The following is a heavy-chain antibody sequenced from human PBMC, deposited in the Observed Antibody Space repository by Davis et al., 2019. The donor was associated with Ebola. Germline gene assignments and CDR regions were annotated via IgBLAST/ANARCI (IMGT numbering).Heavy chain of an antibody. D-gene: IGHD3-16*02. CDR3: ARNIVDLYYYGMDV. J-gene: IGHJ6*02. CDR2: IYYSGCT. Sequence: SETLSLTCTVSGGSVSSGSYYWSWIRQPPGKGLEWIGYIYYSGCTNYNPSLKSRVTISVDTSKNQFSLKLSSVTAADTAVYYCARNIVDLYYYGMDVWGQGTTVTVSS. V-gene: IGHV4-61*01. CDR1: GGSVSSGSYY.